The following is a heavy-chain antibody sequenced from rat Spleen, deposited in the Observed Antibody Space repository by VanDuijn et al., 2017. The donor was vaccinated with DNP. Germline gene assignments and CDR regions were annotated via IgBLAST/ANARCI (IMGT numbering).Heavy chain of an antibody. Sequence: EVQLVESGGGSVQPGRSLKLSCAASGFTFSNYYMAWVRQAPTKGLEWVASISTSGEYTHYRDSVKGRFTISRDNTKDTQYLQMDSLRPEDTATYYCARGGRSYFDYWGQGVMVTVSS. CDR2: ISTSGEYT. CDR3: ARGGRSYFDY. J-gene: IGHJ2*01. V-gene: IGHV5S13*01. D-gene: IGHD1-11*01. CDR1: GFTFSNYY.